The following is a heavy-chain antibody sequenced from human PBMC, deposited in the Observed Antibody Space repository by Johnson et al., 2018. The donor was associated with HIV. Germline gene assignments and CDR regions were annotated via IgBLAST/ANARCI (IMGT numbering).Heavy chain of an antibody. CDR3: AIIWNHTFDI. J-gene: IGHJ3*02. D-gene: IGHD1-14*01. CDR1: GFTFDDYG. V-gene: IGHV3-30*02. CDR2: IRYDGSNK. Sequence: QVQLVESGGGVVQPGRSLRLSCAASGFTFDDYGMSWVRQAPGKGLEWVAFIRYDGSNKYYADFVKGRFSISRDNSKNTLYLQMNSLRAEDTAVYYCAIIWNHTFDIWGQGTMVTVSS.